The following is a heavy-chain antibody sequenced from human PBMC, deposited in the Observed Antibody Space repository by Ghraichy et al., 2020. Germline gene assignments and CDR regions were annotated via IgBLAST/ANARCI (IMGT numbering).Heavy chain of an antibody. CDR1: GFTFSSYW. CDR3: ARASHTAHDY. D-gene: IGHD2-21*02. J-gene: IGHJ4*02. Sequence: GESLNISCAASGFTFSSYWMHWVRQAPGKGLVWVSRINSDGSSTSYADSVKGRFTISRDNAKNTLYLQMNSLRAEDTAVYYCARASHTAHDYWGQGTLVTVSS. CDR2: INSDGSST. V-gene: IGHV3-74*01.